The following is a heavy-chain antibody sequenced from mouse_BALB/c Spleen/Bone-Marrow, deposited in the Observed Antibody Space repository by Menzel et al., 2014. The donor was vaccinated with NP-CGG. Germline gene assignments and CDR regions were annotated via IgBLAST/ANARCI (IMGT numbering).Heavy chain of an antibody. CDR3: ALYYGDVMDY. D-gene: IGHD1-1*01. CDR1: GFNIKDTY. CDR2: IDPANANT. Sequence: EVQLQQSGAELVKPGASVKLSCTASGFNIKDTYMHWVKQRPEQGLEWIGRIDPANANTKYDPKFQGKVTITADTSSNTAYLQPSSLTSEDTAVYYCALYYGDVMDYWGQGTSVTVSS. J-gene: IGHJ4*01. V-gene: IGHV14-3*02.